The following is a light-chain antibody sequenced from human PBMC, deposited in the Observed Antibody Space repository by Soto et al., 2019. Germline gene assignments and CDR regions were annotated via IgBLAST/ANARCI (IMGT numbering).Light chain of an antibody. J-gene: IGKJ1*01. Sequence: DIQMTQSPSSLSASVGDRVTMACGASQSIRSYLNWYQQKPGKAPKLLIYAASSLQSGVPSRFSGSGSGTDFTLTISSLQPEDFATYYCQQSYSTPWTFGQGTKVDIK. CDR3: QQSYSTPWT. CDR1: QSIRSY. V-gene: IGKV1-39*01. CDR2: AAS.